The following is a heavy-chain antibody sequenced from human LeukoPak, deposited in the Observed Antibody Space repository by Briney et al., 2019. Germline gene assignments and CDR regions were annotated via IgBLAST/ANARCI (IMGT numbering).Heavy chain of an antibody. CDR2: ISSSSDYT. V-gene: IGHV3-21*01. Sequence: GGSLRLSCAASGFTFSSYTMNWVRQAPGKGLEWVSSISSSSDYTYYADSLKGRFTISRDNAKNSLYLQMNSLRAEDTAVYYCASGSLRTGYFDYWGQGTLVTVSS. CDR1: GFTFSSYT. CDR3: ASGSLRTGYFDY. J-gene: IGHJ4*02. D-gene: IGHD1-26*01.